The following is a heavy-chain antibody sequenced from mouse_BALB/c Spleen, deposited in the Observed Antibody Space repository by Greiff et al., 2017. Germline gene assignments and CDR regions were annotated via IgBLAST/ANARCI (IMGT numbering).Heavy chain of an antibody. Sequence: EVQVVESGGGLVQPGGSRKLSCAASGFTFSSFGMHWVRQAPEKGLEWVAYISSGSSTIYYADTVKGRFTISRDNPKNTLFLQMTSLRSEDTAMYYCARPRYDEAMDYWGQGTSVTVSS. V-gene: IGHV5-17*02. CDR1: GFTFSSFG. CDR3: ARPRYDEAMDY. D-gene: IGHD2-14*01. J-gene: IGHJ4*01. CDR2: ISSGSSTI.